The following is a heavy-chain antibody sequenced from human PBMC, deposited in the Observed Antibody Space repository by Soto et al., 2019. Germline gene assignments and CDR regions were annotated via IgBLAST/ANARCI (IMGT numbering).Heavy chain of an antibody. Sequence: QVQLVQSGAEVKKPGASVKVSCKASGYTFTSYHITWVRQAPGQGLEWMGWISAYNGNTNYAQKLQSTVTMTKDTSTSTAYMELRSLSSADTAVYYCARDSPPPREWGQGTLVTVSS. J-gene: IGHJ4*02. V-gene: IGHV1-18*01. CDR2: ISAYNGNT. CDR3: ARDSPPPRE. CDR1: GYTFTSYH.